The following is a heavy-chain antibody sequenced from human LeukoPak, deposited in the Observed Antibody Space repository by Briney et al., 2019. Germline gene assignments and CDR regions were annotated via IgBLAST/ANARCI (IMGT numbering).Heavy chain of an antibody. D-gene: IGHD3-22*01. V-gene: IGHV1-69*02. CDR2: IIPILGIA. CDR1: GGTFSSYT. Sequence: SVKVSCKASGGTFSSYTISWVRQAPGQGLEWMGRIIPILGIANYAQKFQGRVTITADKSTSTAYMELSSLRSEDTAVHYCAILSGYLPRNFDYWGQGTLVTVSS. CDR3: AILSGYLPRNFDY. J-gene: IGHJ4*02.